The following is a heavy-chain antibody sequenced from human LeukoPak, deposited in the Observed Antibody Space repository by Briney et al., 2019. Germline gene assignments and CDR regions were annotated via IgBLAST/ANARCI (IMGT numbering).Heavy chain of an antibody. D-gene: IGHD6-13*01. CDR2: IHTSGST. Sequence: SETLSLTCTVSGGSITSYYWSWIRQPAGKGLEWIRRIHTSGSTNYNPSLKSRVTISVDTSTNHFSLKLSSVTAADTAVYYCARVDSNNWYDSRGYFDYWGQGTLVTVSS. CDR3: ARVDSNNWYDSRGYFDY. CDR1: GGSITSYY. J-gene: IGHJ4*02. V-gene: IGHV4-4*07.